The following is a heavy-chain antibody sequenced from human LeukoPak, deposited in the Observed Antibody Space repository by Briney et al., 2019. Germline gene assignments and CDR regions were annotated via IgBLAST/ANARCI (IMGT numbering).Heavy chain of an antibody. V-gene: IGHV1-2*04. J-gene: IGHJ5*02. D-gene: IGHD4-17*01. Sequence: ASVKVSCKASGYTFTRYYMHWVRQAPGQGLEWMGWINPNSGGTNYAQKCQGWVTMTRDTSISTAYMELSRLRSDDTAVYYCARGADYVNWFDPWGQGTLVTVSS. CDR1: GYTFTRYY. CDR2: INPNSGGT. CDR3: ARGADYVNWFDP.